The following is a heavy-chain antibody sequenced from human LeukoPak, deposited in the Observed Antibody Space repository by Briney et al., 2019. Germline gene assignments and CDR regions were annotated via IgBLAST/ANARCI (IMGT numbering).Heavy chain of an antibody. CDR1: GGTFSSYA. Sequence: SVKASCKASGGTFSSYAISWVRQAPGQGLEWMGRIIPIFGTANYAQKFQGRVTITTDESTSTAYMELSSLRSEDTAAYYCARGQGSDNWFDPWGQGTLVTVPS. CDR2: IIPIFGTA. V-gene: IGHV1-69*05. J-gene: IGHJ5*02. CDR3: ARGQGSDNWFDP.